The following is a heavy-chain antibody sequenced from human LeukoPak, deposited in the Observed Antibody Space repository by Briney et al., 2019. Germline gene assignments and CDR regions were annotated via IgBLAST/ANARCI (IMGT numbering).Heavy chain of an antibody. CDR2: IYYSGST. CDR1: GGSISSGGYY. Sequence: PSQTLSLTCTVSGGSISSGGYYWSWIRQNTGKGLEWIVYIYYSGSTYYNPSLKSRVTISVDTSKNQFSLKLSSVTAADTAVYYCARALLYYYDSSGYYYRGCYFDYWGQGTLVTVSS. CDR3: ARALLYYYDSSGYYYRGCYFDY. D-gene: IGHD3-22*01. J-gene: IGHJ4*02. V-gene: IGHV4-31*03.